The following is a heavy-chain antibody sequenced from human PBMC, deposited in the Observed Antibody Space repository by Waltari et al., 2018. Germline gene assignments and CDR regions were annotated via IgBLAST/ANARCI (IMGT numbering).Heavy chain of an antibody. D-gene: IGHD6-25*01. CDR3: AEEGNTTAGLFDS. Sequence: QVQLRESGPGLVRSSETLSLTCTVSGHSVNNDFYWAWIRHSPGGGLEWIASIYHTGSSHYNSSLKSRVSTSTDMSTKQFFLTLTHLTAADTAVYYCAEEGNTTAGLFDSWGQGTLVTVSS. V-gene: IGHV4-38-2*02. J-gene: IGHJ4*02. CDR1: GHSVNNDFY. CDR2: IYHTGSS.